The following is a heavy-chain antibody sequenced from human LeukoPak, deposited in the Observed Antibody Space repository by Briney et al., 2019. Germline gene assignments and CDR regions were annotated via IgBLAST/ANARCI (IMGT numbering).Heavy chain of an antibody. D-gene: IGHD6-19*01. CDR1: GDSVSSGSYY. V-gene: IGHV4-61*01. CDR2: ISYSGST. Sequence: SETLSLTCTVSGDSVSSGSYYWSWIRQPPGKGLEWIGYISYSGSTNYNPSLKSRVTIPVDTSKNQFSLKLSSVTAADTAVYNCARPARYGSGWAHYDYWGQGTLVTVSS. CDR3: ARPARYGSGWAHYDY. J-gene: IGHJ4*02.